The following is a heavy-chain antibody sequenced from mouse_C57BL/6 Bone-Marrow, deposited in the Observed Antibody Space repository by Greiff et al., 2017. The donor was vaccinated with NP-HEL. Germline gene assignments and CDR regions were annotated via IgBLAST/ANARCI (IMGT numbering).Heavy chain of an antibody. D-gene: IGHD1-1*01. J-gene: IGHJ2*01. Sequence: EVMLVESGGGLVKPGGSLKLSCAASGFTFSDYGMHWVRQAPEKGLEWVAYISSGSSTIYYADTVKGRFTISSDNAKNTLFRQMTSLRAEDTAMYYCASLTTVVAFDDWGQGTTLTVSS. CDR2: ISSGSSTI. CDR1: GFTFSDYG. CDR3: ASLTTVVAFDD. V-gene: IGHV5-17*01.